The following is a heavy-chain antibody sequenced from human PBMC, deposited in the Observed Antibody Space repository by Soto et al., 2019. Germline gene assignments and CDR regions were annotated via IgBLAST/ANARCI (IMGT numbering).Heavy chain of an antibody. J-gene: IGHJ3*02. V-gene: IGHV3-23*01. D-gene: IGHD3-10*01. CDR3: AKDRRFGELNYAFDI. Sequence: VGSLRLSCAASGFTFSSYAMSWVRQAPGKGLEWVSAISGSGGSTYYADSVKGRFTISRDNSKNTLYLQMNSLRAEDTAVYYCAKDRRFGELNYAFDIWGQGTMVTVSS. CDR2: ISGSGGST. CDR1: GFTFSSYA.